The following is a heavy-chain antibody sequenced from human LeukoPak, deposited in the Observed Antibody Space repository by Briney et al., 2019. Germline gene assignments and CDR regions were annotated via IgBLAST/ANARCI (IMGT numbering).Heavy chain of an antibody. CDR3: ARGGLSRSSPVGY. CDR2: ISYDGNNK. CDR1: GFTFRSFA. J-gene: IGHJ4*02. D-gene: IGHD4-23*01. V-gene: IGHV3-30-3*01. Sequence: GGSLRLSCATSGFTFRSFAMHWVRQAPGKGLEWVALISYDGNNKYYTNSVKGRFTISRDNSKNTLYLQMNSLRTEDTAVYYCARGGLSRSSPVGYWGQRTLVTVSS.